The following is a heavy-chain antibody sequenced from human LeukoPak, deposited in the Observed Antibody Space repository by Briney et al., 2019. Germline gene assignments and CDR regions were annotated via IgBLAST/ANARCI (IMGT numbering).Heavy chain of an antibody. CDR3: ARDFHRRLYDSSGYYIY. CDR2: ISGTGDST. D-gene: IGHD3-22*01. J-gene: IGHJ4*02. CDR1: GFIFTNYA. Sequence: PGGSLRLSCAASGFIFTNYAMSWVRQAPGKGLQWVSTISGTGDSTYYADSVKGRFTISRDNSKNTLYLQMNSLRAEDTAVYYCARDFHRRLYDSSGYYIYWGQGTLVTVSS. V-gene: IGHV3-23*01.